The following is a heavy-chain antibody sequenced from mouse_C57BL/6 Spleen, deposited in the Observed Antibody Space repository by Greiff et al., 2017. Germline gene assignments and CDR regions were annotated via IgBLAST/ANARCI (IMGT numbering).Heavy chain of an antibody. CDR2: IYPGSGST. V-gene: IGHV1-55*01. J-gene: IGHJ4*01. CDR3: ARSHYGSTYAMDY. CDR1: GYTFTSYW. D-gene: IGHD1-1*01. Sequence: QVQLQQPGAELVKPGASVKMSCKASGYTFTSYWITWVKQRPGQGLEWIGDIYPGSGSTTYNEKFKSKATLTVDTSSSTAYMQLSSLTSEDSAVYYCARSHYGSTYAMDYWGQGTSVTVSS.